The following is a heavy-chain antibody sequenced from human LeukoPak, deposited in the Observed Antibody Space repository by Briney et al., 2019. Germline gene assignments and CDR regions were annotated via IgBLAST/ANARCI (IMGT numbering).Heavy chain of an antibody. V-gene: IGHV1-2*02. Sequence: ASVKVSCKASGYTFTGYYMHWVRQSPGQGLEWMGWINPNSGGTNYAQKFQGRVTMTRDTSISTAYMELSRLRSDDTAVYYCAREQGGIHYFDYWGQGTLVTVSS. D-gene: IGHD3-16*01. J-gene: IGHJ4*02. CDR1: GYTFTGYY. CDR3: AREQGGIHYFDY. CDR2: INPNSGGT.